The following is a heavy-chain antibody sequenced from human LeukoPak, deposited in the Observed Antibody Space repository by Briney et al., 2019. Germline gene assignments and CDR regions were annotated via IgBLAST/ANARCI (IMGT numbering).Heavy chain of an antibody. CDR1: GFSVSSNY. CDR3: AKEEGSSGWFDY. J-gene: IGHJ5*01. Sequence: GGSLRLSCAASGFSVSSNYMNWVRQAPGKGLEWVSVIYSGGNTYYADSAKGRFTISRDNSRNTLFLQMNSLRPEDTAVYYCAKEEGSSGWFDYWGQGTLVTVSS. D-gene: IGHD6-19*01. CDR2: IYSGGNT. V-gene: IGHV3-66*02.